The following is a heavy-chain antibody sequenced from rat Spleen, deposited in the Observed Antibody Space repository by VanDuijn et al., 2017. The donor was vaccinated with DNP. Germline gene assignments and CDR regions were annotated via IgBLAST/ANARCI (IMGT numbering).Heavy chain of an antibody. D-gene: IGHD1-10*01. V-gene: IGHV5-7*01. Sequence: EVQLVESGGGLVQPGRSLKLSCAASGFTFSDYNMAWVRQAPKKGLEWVATISYDGSSTYYRDSVKGRFTIYRDNAKSTLYLQMDSLRSDDTATYYCARHEKQLRFFDYWGQGVMVTVSS. J-gene: IGHJ2*01. CDR1: GFTFSDYN. CDR2: ISYDGSST. CDR3: ARHEKQLRFFDY.